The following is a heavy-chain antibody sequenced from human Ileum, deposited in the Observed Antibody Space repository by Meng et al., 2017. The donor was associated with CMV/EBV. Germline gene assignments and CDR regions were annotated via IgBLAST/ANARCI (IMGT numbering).Heavy chain of an antibody. D-gene: IGHD6-13*01. J-gene: IGHJ4*02. CDR2: ISGTGDNT. CDR3: AKVTIPVAGAGGYHFDY. CDR1: TFSGYA. V-gene: IGHV3-23*01. Sequence: TFSGYAMSWVRQAPGKALEWVSLISGTGDNTYYADSVKGRFTISRDNSENMLYLQVNSLRAEDTALYYCAKVTIPVAGAGGYHFDYWGQGILVTVSS.